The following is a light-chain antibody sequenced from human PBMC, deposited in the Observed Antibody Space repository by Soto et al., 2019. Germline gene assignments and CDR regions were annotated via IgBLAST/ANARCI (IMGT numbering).Light chain of an antibody. J-gene: IGKJ1*01. CDR3: QQYYSDPRT. CDR1: QGISTY. Sequence: AIRMTQSPSSFSASIGDRVIITCRASQGISTYLAWYQQKPGKAPDLLIYGASTLQSGVPSRFSDSGSGTDFTLTISCLQSEDFAAYYCQQYYSDPRTFGQGTKVEV. V-gene: IGKV1-8*01. CDR2: GAS.